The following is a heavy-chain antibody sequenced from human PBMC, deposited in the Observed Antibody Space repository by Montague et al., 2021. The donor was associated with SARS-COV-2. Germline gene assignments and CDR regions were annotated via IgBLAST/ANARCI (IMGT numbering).Heavy chain of an antibody. CDR3: ARRLYCSSTNCPYYFDK. CDR2: INWDDDK. V-gene: IGHV2-70*01. D-gene: IGHD2-2*01. Sequence: PALVKPTQTLTLTRTFSGFSFSTSGMCVTWIRQPPGKALEWLALINWDDDKYYNTSLHTRLTISKDTSKNQVVLTMTNMDPVDTATYYRARRLYCSSTNCPYYFDKWGQGTLVIVSS. CDR1: GFSFSTSGMC. J-gene: IGHJ4*02.